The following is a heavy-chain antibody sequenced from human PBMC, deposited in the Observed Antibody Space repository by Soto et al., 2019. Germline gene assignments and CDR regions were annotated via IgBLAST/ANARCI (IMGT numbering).Heavy chain of an antibody. V-gene: IGHV4-31*03. CDR2: IYYSGST. D-gene: IGHD3-10*01. CDR1: GGSISSGGYY. Sequence: QVQLQESGPGLVKPSQTLSLTCTFSGGSISSGGYYWSWIRQHPGKGLEWIGYIYYSGSTYYNPSLKSRVTISVDTSKNQFSLKLSSVTAADTAVYYCARFLWFGELSLDAFDIWGQGTMVTVSS. CDR3: ARFLWFGELSLDAFDI. J-gene: IGHJ3*02.